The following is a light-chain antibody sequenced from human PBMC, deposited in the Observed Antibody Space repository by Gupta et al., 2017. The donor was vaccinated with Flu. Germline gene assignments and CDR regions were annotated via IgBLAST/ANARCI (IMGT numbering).Light chain of an antibody. CDR1: QRVSSN. V-gene: IGKV3-15*01. J-gene: IGKJ1*01. Sequence: PSTLSASVGERVTLPCRASQRVSSNLTWYQQKPGQAPRLLIYGASTRDSGIPARFSGSGSGTEFTLTISSLQSEDFAVYYCQQCYNCPRTFGQGTKLEIK. CDR2: GAS. CDR3: QQCYNCPRT.